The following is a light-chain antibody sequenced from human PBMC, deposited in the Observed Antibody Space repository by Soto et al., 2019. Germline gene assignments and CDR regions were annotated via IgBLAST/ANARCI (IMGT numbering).Light chain of an antibody. CDR3: CSYTRSGTLI. CDR1: SSDIGDYNY. V-gene: IGLV2-14*01. CDR2: DVS. Sequence: SSLTQPAYVSGSPGQSITISCVGTSSDIGDYNYVSWYQQHPGKVPKVIIYDVSNRPSGVSYRFSATKSGNTASLTISGLQAEDEADYYCCSYTRSGTLIFGTGTKVTVL. J-gene: IGLJ1*01.